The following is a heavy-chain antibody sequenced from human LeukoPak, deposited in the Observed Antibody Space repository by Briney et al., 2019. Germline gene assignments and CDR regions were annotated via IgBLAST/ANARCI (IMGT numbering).Heavy chain of an antibody. CDR3: AKSGRYFDCFDY. CDR2: IRYDGSNK. J-gene: IGHJ4*02. CDR1: GFTFSSYG. Sequence: PGGSLRLSCAASGFTFSSYGMHWVRQAPGKGLEWVAFIRYDGSNKYYADSVKGRFTISRDNSKNALYLQMNSLRAEDTAVYYCAKSGRYFDCFDYWGQGTLVTVSS. V-gene: IGHV3-30*02. D-gene: IGHD3-9*01.